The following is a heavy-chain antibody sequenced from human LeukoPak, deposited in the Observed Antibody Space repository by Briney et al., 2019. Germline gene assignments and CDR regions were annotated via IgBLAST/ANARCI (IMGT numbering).Heavy chain of an antibody. CDR2: FDPEDGET. CDR1: GYTLTELS. J-gene: IGHJ4*02. CDR3: ATPTSFGGGVDY. D-gene: IGHD3-16*01. Sequence: ASVKVSCKVSGYTLTELSMHWVRQAPGKGLEWMGGFDPEDGETIYAQKFQGRVTMTEDTSTDTAYMELSSLRSEDTAVYSCATPTSFGGGVDYWGQGTLVTVSS. V-gene: IGHV1-24*01.